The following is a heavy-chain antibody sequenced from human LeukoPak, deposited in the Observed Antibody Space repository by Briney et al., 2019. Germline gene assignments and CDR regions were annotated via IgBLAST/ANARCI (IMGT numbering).Heavy chain of an antibody. CDR2: VNGDGTGT. Sequence: GGSLRLSCAASGFTFSSSWMHWVRQAPGKGLIWVSRVNGDGTGTIYADSVKGRFTISRDNAKNTLYLQMNSLRAEDTAVYYCARDERLLSFLKWGQGTLVTVSS. J-gene: IGHJ4*02. CDR3: ARDERLLSFLK. CDR1: GFTFSSSW. D-gene: IGHD3-3*01. V-gene: IGHV3-74*01.